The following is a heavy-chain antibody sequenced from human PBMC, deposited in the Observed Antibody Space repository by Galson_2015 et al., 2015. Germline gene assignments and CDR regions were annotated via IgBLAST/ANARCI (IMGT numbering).Heavy chain of an antibody. CDR2: INHSGST. D-gene: IGHD1-26*01. Sequence: ETLSLTCAVYGGSFSGYYWSWIRQPPGQGLEWIGEINHSGSTNYNPSLKSRVTISVDTSKNQFSLKLSSVTAADTAVYYCARDGAYSGSYNWFDPWGQGTLVTVSS. CDR3: ARDGAYSGSYNWFDP. J-gene: IGHJ5*02. V-gene: IGHV4-34*01. CDR1: GGSFSGYY.